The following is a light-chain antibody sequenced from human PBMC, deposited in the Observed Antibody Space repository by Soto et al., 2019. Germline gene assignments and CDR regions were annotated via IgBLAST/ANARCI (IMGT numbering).Light chain of an antibody. CDR2: AAS. Sequence: IQLTQSPSSLSASVGDRVTITCRASQGFNSYLAWYQQKPGKAPKLLIYAASTLQSGVPSRFSGSRSGTDFTFTISSLQPEDFATYYCQQLNSYPSSTFGGGTKVDIK. CDR1: QGFNSY. J-gene: IGKJ4*01. CDR3: QQLNSYPSST. V-gene: IGKV1-9*01.